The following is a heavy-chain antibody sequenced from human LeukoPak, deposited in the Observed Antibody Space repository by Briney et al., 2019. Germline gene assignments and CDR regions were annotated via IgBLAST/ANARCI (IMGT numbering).Heavy chain of an antibody. J-gene: IGHJ4*02. Sequence: ASETLSLTCAVYGGSFSGYYWSWIRQHPGKGLEWIGYIYYSGSTSYNPSLKSRVIISVDTSKNQFSLKLSSVTAADTAVYYCARGLYFDYWGQGILVTVSS. D-gene: IGHD2-2*02. V-gene: IGHV4-31*11. CDR2: IYYSGST. CDR1: GGSFSGYY. CDR3: ARGLYFDY.